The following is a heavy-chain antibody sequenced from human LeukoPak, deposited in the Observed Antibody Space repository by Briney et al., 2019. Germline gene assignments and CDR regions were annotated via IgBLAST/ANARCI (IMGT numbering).Heavy chain of an antibody. CDR3: ARDQPTYYDFWSGYSERAFDI. Sequence: PSETLSLTCTVSGGSLSSYYWSWIRQPPGKGLEWIGYIYYSGSTNYNPSLKSRVTISVDTSKNQFSLKLSSVTAADTAVYYCARDQPTYYDFWSGYSERAFDIWGQGTMVTVSS. J-gene: IGHJ3*02. CDR2: IYYSGST. V-gene: IGHV4-59*01. D-gene: IGHD3-3*01. CDR1: GGSLSSYY.